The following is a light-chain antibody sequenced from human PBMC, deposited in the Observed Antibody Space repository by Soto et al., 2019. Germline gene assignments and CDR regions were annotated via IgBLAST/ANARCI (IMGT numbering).Light chain of an antibody. J-gene: IGLJ3*02. CDR2: AND. Sequence: QSVLTQPPSTAGAPGQRVTIYCAASTSNIGRHSVNWYRQVPGTAPKVIMFANDERPSGGPDRISDSIVGNKAALASSVAQAYDESDYYSVLYMGSGIWVFGGGTKVTVL. CDR3: VLYMGSGIWV. V-gene: IGLV1-44*01. CDR1: TSNIGRHS.